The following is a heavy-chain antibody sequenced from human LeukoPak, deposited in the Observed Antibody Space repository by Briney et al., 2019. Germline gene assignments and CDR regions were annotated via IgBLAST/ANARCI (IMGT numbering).Heavy chain of an antibody. CDR3: ARVVEEVYDY. CDR2: IYYSGST. Sequence: PSETLSLTCTVSGGSISSSSYYWGWIRQPPGKGLEWIGSIYYSGSTYYNPSLKSRVTISVDTSKNQFSLKLSSVTAADTAVYYCARVVEEVYDYWGQGTLVTVSS. CDR1: GGSISSSSYY. D-gene: IGHD1-26*01. J-gene: IGHJ4*02. V-gene: IGHV4-39*07.